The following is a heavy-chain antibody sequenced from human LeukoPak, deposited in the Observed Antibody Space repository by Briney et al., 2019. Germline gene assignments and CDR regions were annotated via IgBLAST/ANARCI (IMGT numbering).Heavy chain of an antibody. CDR1: GFTFDDYA. CDR3: AKDTVSVFGGYFQH. CDR2: ISWNSGSI. J-gene: IGHJ1*01. Sequence: SLRLSCAASGFTFDDYAMHWVRQAPGKGLEWVSGISWNSGSIGYADSVKGRFTISRDNAKNSLYLQMNSLRAEDMALYYCAKDTVSVFGGYFQHWGQGTLVTVSS. D-gene: IGHD3-16*01. V-gene: IGHV3-9*03.